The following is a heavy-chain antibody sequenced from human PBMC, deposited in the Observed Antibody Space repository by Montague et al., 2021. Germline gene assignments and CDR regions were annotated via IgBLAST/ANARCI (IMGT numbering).Heavy chain of an antibody. J-gene: IGHJ6*03. CDR2: VSHGGRT. CDR1: RSFITSDYY. V-gene: IGHV4-38-2*02. Sequence: SETLSLTCTVSRSFITSDYYWGWIRQPPGKGLEWMGSVSHGGRTYYNPSLKSRVTISVDTSNNHFSLKLSSVTAADTAMYYCARERDRYYYMDIWGKGTTVTVSS. CDR3: ARERDRYYYMDI.